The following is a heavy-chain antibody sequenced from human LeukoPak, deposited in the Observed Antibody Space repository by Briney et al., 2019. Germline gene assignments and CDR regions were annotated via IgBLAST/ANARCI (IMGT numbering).Heavy chain of an antibody. Sequence: GGSLRLSCEASGFSFNIYGMHWVRQAPGKGLEWVAVIWSDGNRKYYADSVKGRFTISRDTSKNTLYLQMSSLRAEDTAVYYCARDRGCSSTSCYIGNDYWGQGTLVTVSS. CDR3: ARDRGCSSTSCYIGNDY. CDR1: GFSFNIYG. CDR2: IWSDGNRK. V-gene: IGHV3-33*01. D-gene: IGHD2-2*02. J-gene: IGHJ4*02.